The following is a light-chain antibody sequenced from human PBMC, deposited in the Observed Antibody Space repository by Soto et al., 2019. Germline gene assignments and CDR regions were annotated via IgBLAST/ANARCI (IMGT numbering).Light chain of an antibody. J-gene: IGKJ1*01. V-gene: IGKV3-15*01. Sequence: EIVVTQSPGTLAVSPGERATLSCRASQTVSSNFAWYQQKPGQAPRLLIYGASTRATGIPARFSGSGSGREFTLTISSLQSEDFAVYYCQHYNNWPPWTFGQGTKVDIK. CDR1: QTVSSN. CDR3: QHYNNWPPWT. CDR2: GAS.